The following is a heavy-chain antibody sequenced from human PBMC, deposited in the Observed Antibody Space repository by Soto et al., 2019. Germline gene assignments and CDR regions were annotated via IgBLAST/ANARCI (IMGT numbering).Heavy chain of an antibody. CDR3: ARAGRSGSYL. CDR2: IYHSGST. CDR1: GGSISSSSYY. Sequence: PSETLSLTCTVSGGSISSSSYYWGWIRQPPGKGLEWIGEIYHSGSTNYNPSLKSRVTISVDKSKNQFSLKLSSVTAADTAVYYCARAGRSGSYLWGQGALVTVSS. V-gene: IGHV4-39*07. D-gene: IGHD3-10*01. J-gene: IGHJ5*02.